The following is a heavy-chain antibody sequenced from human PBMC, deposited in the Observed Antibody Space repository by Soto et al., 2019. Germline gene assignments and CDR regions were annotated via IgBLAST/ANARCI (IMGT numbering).Heavy chain of an antibody. J-gene: IGHJ4*02. CDR3: AKVPLDSSSWYGDYFDY. Sequence: SLRLSCAASGFTFDDYAMHWVRQAPGKGLEWVSGISWNSGSIGYADSVKGRFTISRDNAKNSLYLQMNSLRAEDTALYYCAKVPLDSSSWYGDYFDYWGQGTLVTVSS. CDR2: ISWNSGSI. CDR1: GFTFDDYA. V-gene: IGHV3-9*01. D-gene: IGHD6-13*01.